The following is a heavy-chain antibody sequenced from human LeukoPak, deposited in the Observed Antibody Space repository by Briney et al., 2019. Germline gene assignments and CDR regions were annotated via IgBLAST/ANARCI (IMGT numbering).Heavy chain of an antibody. V-gene: IGHV4-30-2*01. CDR2: IYHSGST. D-gene: IGHD3-22*01. Sequence: SQTLSLTCAVSGGSISSGGYSWNCIRQPPGKGLEWSGYIYHSGSTYYNPSLKSRVTISVDRSKNQFSLKLSSVTAADTAVYYCASSLSRYYYDSSGYASDYWGQGTLVTVSS. CDR1: GGSISSGGYS. J-gene: IGHJ4*02. CDR3: ASSLSRYYYDSSGYASDY.